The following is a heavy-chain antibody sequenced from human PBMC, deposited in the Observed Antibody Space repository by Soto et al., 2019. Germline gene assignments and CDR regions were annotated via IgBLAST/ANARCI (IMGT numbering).Heavy chain of an antibody. V-gene: IGHV1-2*04. CDR2: INPNSGGT. CDR1: GYTFTGYY. CDR3: AREARDYVDCSSTSCYRNDAFDI. Sequence: GASVKVSCKASGYTFTGYYMHWVRQAPGQGLEWMGWINPNSGGTNYAQKFQGWVTMTRDTSISTAYMELSRLRSDDTAVYYCAREARDYVDCSSTSCYRNDAFDIWGQGTMVTVS. J-gene: IGHJ3*02. D-gene: IGHD2-2*02.